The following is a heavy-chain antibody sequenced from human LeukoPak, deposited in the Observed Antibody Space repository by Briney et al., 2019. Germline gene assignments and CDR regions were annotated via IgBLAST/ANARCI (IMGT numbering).Heavy chain of an antibody. D-gene: IGHD3-10*01. V-gene: IGHV3-30-3*01. CDR1: GFTFSSYA. Sequence: GGSLRLSCAASGFTFSSYAMHWVRQAPGKGLEWVAVISYDGSHKYYADSVKGRFTISRDNSKNTLYLQMNSLRAEDTAMYYCARGGGMVRGVTYYYYGMDVWGQGTTVTVSS. CDR2: ISYDGSHK. J-gene: IGHJ6*02. CDR3: ARGGGMVRGVTYYYYGMDV.